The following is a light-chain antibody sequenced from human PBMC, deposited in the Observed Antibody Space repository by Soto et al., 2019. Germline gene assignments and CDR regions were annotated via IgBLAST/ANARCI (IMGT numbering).Light chain of an antibody. Sequence: EVMMTQFPDTVSVTPGETVTLSCGASQSVRTNLAWYQQRPGQAPRLLIHYSSTRASDIPARFSGSGSGTNFTLAISSLQSEDFAVCYCQQYAYWPETFGQGTKVEIK. CDR2: YSS. CDR3: QQYAYWPET. CDR1: QSVRTN. J-gene: IGKJ1*01. V-gene: IGKV3D-15*01.